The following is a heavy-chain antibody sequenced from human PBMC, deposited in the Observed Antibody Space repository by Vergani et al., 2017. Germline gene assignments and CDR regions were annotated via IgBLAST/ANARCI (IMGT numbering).Heavy chain of an antibody. Sequence: EVQLLQSGGGVLQPGGSVRLSCAASGFPFSACPMTWVRQAPGKGREWVSAISARYPSTYYADSVKGRFTISRDNSKNILFLQMNSLRAEDTAVYYFARLSYVPSPCLQGCYDCRGQGTRVSIPS. V-gene: IGHV3-23*01. D-gene: IGHD4/OR15-4a*01. CDR3: ARLSYVPSPCLQGCYDC. CDR1: GFPFSACP. CDR2: ISARYPST. J-gene: IGHJ4*02.